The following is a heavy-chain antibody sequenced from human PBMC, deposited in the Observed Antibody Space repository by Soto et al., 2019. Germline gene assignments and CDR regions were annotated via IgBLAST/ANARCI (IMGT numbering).Heavy chain of an antibody. CDR1: GFTFSSYG. CDR2: ISYDGSNK. D-gene: IGHD3-9*01. CDR3: AKDPPILRYFDWLISPTTQDKYYYYYYMDL. V-gene: IGHV3-30*18. Sequence: GGSLRLSCAASGFTFSSYGMHWVRQAPGKGLEWVAVISYDGSNKYYADSVKGRFTISRDNSKNTLYLQMNSLRAEDTAVYYCAKDPPILRYFDWLISPTTQDKYYYYYYMDLWGKGTKVTVSS. J-gene: IGHJ6*03.